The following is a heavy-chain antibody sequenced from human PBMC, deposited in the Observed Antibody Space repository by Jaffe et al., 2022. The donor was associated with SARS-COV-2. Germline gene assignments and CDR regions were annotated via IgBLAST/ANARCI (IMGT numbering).Heavy chain of an antibody. Sequence: EVQLVESGGGLVQPGGSLRLSCAASRFTFTSYWMSWVRQAPGKGLEWVANINQDGSEKYYMDSVKGRFTISRDNAKNSLYLQINSLRGEDTAVYYCARARTSGRDYFGMDVWGQGTTVTVSS. CDR1: RFTFTSYW. J-gene: IGHJ6*02. D-gene: IGHD3-10*01. CDR3: ARARTSGRDYFGMDV. V-gene: IGHV3-7*03. CDR2: INQDGSEK.